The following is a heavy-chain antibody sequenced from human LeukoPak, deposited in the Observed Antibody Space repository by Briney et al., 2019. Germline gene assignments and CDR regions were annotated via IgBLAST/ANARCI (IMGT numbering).Heavy chain of an antibody. Sequence: GASVKVSCKASGYTFTSYYVHWVRQAPGQGLEWMGIINPGGGNTNYAQMLQGRVTMTTDTSTSTAYMELGSLRSDDTAVYYCVRWAGRLISSSWSDYWGQGTLVTVSS. CDR3: VRWAGRLISSSWSDY. CDR1: GYTFTSYY. J-gene: IGHJ4*02. CDR2: INPGGGNT. V-gene: IGHV1-46*01. D-gene: IGHD6-13*01.